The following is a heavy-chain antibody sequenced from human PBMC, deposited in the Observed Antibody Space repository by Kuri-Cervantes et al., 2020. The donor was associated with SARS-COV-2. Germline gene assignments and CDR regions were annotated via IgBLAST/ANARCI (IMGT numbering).Heavy chain of an antibody. D-gene: IGHD6-13*01. J-gene: IGHJ1*01. CDR3: ARVPEGGYSFQH. CDR1: GYSISSGYY. CDR2: IYHSGST. Sequence: SETLSLTCTVSGYSISSGYYWGWIRQPPGKGLEWIGRIYHSGSTYYNPSLKSRVTISVDTSKNQFSLKLSSVTAADTAVYYCARVPEGGYSFQHWGQGTLVTVSS. V-gene: IGHV4-38-2*02.